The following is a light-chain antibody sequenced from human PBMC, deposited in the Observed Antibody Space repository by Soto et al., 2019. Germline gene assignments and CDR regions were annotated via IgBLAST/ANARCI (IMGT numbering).Light chain of an antibody. CDR3: QQYDNWPPWT. Sequence: EIVMTQSPATLAVSPGDTATLSCRASQSLGGNLAWYQQKPGQAPRLLIFRASSRATGVPARFSASASGTEFTLTISGLQSDDFAVYYRQQYDNWPPWTFGPGTKVEIK. V-gene: IGKV3-15*01. CDR2: RAS. CDR1: QSLGGN. J-gene: IGKJ1*01.